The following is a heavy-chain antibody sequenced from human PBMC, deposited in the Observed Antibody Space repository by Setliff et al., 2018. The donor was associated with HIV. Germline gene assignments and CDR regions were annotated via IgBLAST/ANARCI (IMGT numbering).Heavy chain of an antibody. D-gene: IGHD1-1*01. Sequence: EASVKVSCKASGFTFITSAMQWVRQARGRRLEWIGWIVVGSGNTNYAQKFQGRVGITRDMSTGTAYMELSGLRSDDTAVYYCAADRNWNDASHDYWGQGTLVTVSS. CDR2: IVVGSGNT. CDR1: GFTFITSA. J-gene: IGHJ4*02. CDR3: AADRNWNDASHDY. V-gene: IGHV1-58*02.